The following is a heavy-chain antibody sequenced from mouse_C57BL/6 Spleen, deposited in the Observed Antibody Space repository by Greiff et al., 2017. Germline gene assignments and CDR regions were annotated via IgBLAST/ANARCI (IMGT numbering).Heavy chain of an antibody. D-gene: IGHD1-1*01. Sequence: EVQLVESGGGLVKPGGSLTLSCAASGFTFSDYGIHWVRQAPERGLEWVAYIISGSSTIYYADTVKGRFTISRDNAKNTLFLQMTSLRSEDTAMYYCANSWWFDYWGQGTRFTVSA. CDR1: GFTFSDYG. V-gene: IGHV5-17*01. J-gene: IGHJ3*01. CDR3: ANSWWFDY. CDR2: IISGSSTI.